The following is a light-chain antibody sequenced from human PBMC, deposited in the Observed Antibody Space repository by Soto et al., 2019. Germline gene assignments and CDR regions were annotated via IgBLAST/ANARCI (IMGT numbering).Light chain of an antibody. V-gene: IGKV3-11*01. CDR2: DAS. Sequence: EIVLTQSPATLSLSPGERATLSCRASQSVRSYLAWYQQKPGQAPRLLIYDASNRATGIPARFSGSGSVTGFNLAISGLETEDFAVYYCQQRSNWPPYTFGHGNKLEIK. CDR3: QQRSNWPPYT. J-gene: IGKJ2*01. CDR1: QSVRSY.